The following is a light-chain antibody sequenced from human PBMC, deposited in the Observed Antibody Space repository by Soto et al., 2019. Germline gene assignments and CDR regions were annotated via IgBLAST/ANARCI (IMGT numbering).Light chain of an antibody. CDR1: QSVSSI. J-gene: IGKJ2*01. CDR2: GAS. V-gene: IGKV3-15*01. Sequence: EIVMTQAPATLSVSPGERATLSCRASQSVSSILAWYQQRPGQAPRLVIYGASTRATGIPARFSGSGSGTEFTLTISSLQSEDFAVYYCQQYNNWYTFGQGTKLEIK. CDR3: QQYNNWYT.